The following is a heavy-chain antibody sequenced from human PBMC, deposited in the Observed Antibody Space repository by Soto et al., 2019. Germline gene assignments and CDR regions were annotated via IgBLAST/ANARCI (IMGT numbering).Heavy chain of an antibody. V-gene: IGHV1-69*13. D-gene: IGHD4-4*01. CDR1: GGTFRSYA. CDR2: IIPLFGTT. Sequence: SVKVSCKASGGTFRSYAFSWVRQSPGHGLEWMGGIIPLFGTTNYAHKFQGRVTITADESTSTAYMELSSLKSEDTAVYYCAKDSDHSYDYWGQGTLVTVSS. CDR3: AKDSDHSYDY. J-gene: IGHJ4*02.